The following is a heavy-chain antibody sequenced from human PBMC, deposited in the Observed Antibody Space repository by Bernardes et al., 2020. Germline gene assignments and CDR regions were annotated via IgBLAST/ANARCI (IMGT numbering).Heavy chain of an antibody. V-gene: IGHV4-34*01. J-gene: IGHJ5*02. Sequence: SETLSLTCAVYGGSFSGYYWSWIRQPPGKGLEWIGEINHSGSTNYNPSLKSRVTISVDTSKNQFSLKLSSVTAADTAVYYCARGARFVVVPAAIRWFDPWGQGTLVTVSS. CDR1: GGSFSGYY. CDR2: INHSGST. CDR3: ARGARFVVVPAAIRWFDP. D-gene: IGHD2-2*01.